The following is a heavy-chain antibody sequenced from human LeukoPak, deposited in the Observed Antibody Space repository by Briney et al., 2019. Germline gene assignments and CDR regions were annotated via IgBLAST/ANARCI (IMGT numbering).Heavy chain of an antibody. CDR3: ARENRGGTSISSHIYYFDY. Sequence: VASVKVSCKASGYTFTGYYMHWVRQAPGQGLEWMGWINPNSGGTNFAQKFQGRVTMTRDTSISTAYMELSGLRSDDTAVYYCARENRGGTSISSHIYYFDYWGQGTLVTVSS. D-gene: IGHD1-14*01. J-gene: IGHJ4*02. CDR1: GYTFTGYY. V-gene: IGHV1-2*02. CDR2: INPNSGGT.